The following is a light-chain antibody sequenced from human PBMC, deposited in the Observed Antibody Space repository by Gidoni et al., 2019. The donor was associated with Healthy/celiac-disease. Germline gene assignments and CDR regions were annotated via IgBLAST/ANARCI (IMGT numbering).Light chain of an antibody. Sequence: EIVLTQSPGTLSLSPGERATLSCRASQSVSSSYLAWYQQKPVQAPRLLIYGASSRDTGIPDRFSGSGSGTDFTLTISRLEPEDFAVYYCQQYGSSTLTFGGGTKVEIK. CDR3: QQYGSSTLT. CDR2: GAS. J-gene: IGKJ4*01. CDR1: QSVSSSY. V-gene: IGKV3-20*01.